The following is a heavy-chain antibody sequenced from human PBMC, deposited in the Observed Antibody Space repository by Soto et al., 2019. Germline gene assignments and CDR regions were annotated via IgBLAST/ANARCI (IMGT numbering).Heavy chain of an antibody. Sequence: QVQLQQWGAGLLKPSETLSLTCAVYGGSFSGYYWSWIRHPPGKGLEWIGEINHSGSTNYNPSLKSRVTISVDTSKNQFSLKLSSVTAADTAVYYCARLYDFWSGYFYWGQGTLVTVSS. D-gene: IGHD3-3*01. V-gene: IGHV4-34*01. CDR1: GGSFSGYY. CDR3: ARLYDFWSGYFY. CDR2: INHSGST. J-gene: IGHJ4*02.